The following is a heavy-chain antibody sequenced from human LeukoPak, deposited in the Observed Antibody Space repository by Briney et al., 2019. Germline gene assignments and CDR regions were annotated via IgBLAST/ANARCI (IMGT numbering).Heavy chain of an antibody. CDR3: AKDIGGYSYGTYYYYGMDV. CDR2: ISWNSGSI. V-gene: IGHV3-9*01. CDR1: GFTFDDYA. Sequence: GGSLRLSCAASGFTFDDYAMHWVRQAPGKGLEWVSGISWNSGSIGYADSVKGRSTISRDNAKNSLYLQMNSLRAEDTALYYCAKDIGGYSYGTYYYYGMDVWGQGTTVTVSS. D-gene: IGHD5-18*01. J-gene: IGHJ6*02.